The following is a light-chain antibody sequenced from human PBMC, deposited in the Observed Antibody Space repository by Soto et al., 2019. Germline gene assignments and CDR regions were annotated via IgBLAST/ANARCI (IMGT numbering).Light chain of an antibody. CDR3: RSNTSSISYV. V-gene: IGLV2-14*01. CDR1: TSDVGGYNE. J-gene: IGLJ1*01. Sequence: QSVLTQPASVSGSAGQSVTISCTGATSDVGGYNEVSWYQQHQGKIPKLLIREVSHRRSGVSNRCSGSKSGNTASLTISGLQGEDEADYYCRSNTSSISYVFGTGTKLTVL. CDR2: EVS.